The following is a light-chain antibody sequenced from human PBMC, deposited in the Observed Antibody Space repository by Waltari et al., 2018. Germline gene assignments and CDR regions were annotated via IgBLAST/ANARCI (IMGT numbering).Light chain of an antibody. Sequence: EIVLTQSPGTLSLSPGARATLSCRASQSVSSSYLAWYQQKPGQAPRLLIYGASSRATGIPDRFSGSGSGTDFTLTISRLEPEDFAVYYCQQYGSSWLTFGGGTKVEIK. CDR3: QQYGSSWLT. J-gene: IGKJ4*01. CDR1: QSVSSSY. V-gene: IGKV3-20*01. CDR2: GAS.